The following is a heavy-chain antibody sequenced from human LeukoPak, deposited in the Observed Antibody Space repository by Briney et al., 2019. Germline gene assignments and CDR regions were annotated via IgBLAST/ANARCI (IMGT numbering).Heavy chain of an antibody. D-gene: IGHD3-10*01. V-gene: IGHV1-18*01. CDR3: ARSHRDYGSGSYYIVDY. CDR2: ISAYNGNT. Sequence: GASVKVSCKASGYTFTSYGISWVRQAPGQGLEWMGWISAYNGNTNYAQKLQGRVTMTTDTSTSTAYMELRSLRSDDTAVYYCARSHRDYGSGSYYIVDYWGQGTLVTVSS. CDR1: GYTFTSYG. J-gene: IGHJ4*02.